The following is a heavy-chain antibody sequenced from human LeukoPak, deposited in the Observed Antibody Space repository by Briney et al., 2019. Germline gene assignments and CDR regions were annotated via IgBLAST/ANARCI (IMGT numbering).Heavy chain of an antibody. D-gene: IGHD1-26*01. V-gene: IGHV1-69*04. CDR2: IIPILGIA. J-gene: IGHJ4*02. CDR3: AREIVGAKKANLDD. CDR1: GGPFSSYT. Sequence: GSSVKVSCKASGGPFSSYTISWVRPAPGQGLEWMGRIIPILGIANFSQKFQGRVTITPDKSTNTAYMGLSSVRSEDTAVYYCAREIVGAKKANLDDWGQGSLVTVSS.